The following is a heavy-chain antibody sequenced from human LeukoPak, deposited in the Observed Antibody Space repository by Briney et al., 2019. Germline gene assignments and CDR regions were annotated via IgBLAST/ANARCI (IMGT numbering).Heavy chain of an antibody. CDR2: ISGSGGST. CDR3: AKNYDSSGYHGYYYYYMDV. J-gene: IGHJ6*03. D-gene: IGHD3-22*01. V-gene: IGHV3-23*01. Sequence: PGGSLRLSCAASGFTFSSYAMSWVRQAPGKGLEWVSAISGSGGSTYYADSVKGRFTISRDNSKNTLYLQMNSLRAEDTAVYYCAKNYDSSGYHGYYYYYMDVWGKGTTVTVSS. CDR1: GFTFSSYA.